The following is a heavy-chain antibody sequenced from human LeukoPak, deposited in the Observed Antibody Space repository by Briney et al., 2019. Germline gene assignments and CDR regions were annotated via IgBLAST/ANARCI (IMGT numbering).Heavy chain of an antibody. D-gene: IGHD1-26*01. Sequence: GGSLRLSCAASGFTFSDYYMSLIRQAPGKGLEWVSYISSSGSTIYYADSVKGRFTISRDNAKNSLYLQMNSLRAEDTAVYYCARDDPSGSYIDYWGQGTLVTVSS. V-gene: IGHV3-11*04. J-gene: IGHJ4*02. CDR1: GFTFSDYY. CDR3: ARDDPSGSYIDY. CDR2: ISSSGSTI.